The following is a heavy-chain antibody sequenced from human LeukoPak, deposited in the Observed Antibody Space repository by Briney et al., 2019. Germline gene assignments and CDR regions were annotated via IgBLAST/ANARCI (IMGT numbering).Heavy chain of an antibody. CDR3: ARDSRDGYNFRFDH. CDR1: GGSISSGGYY. J-gene: IGHJ4*02. D-gene: IGHD5-24*01. CDR2: IYYSGST. V-gene: IGHV4-31*03. Sequence: SETLSLTCTVSGGSISSGGYYWSWIRQHPGKGLEWIGYIYYSGSTYYNPSLKSRVTISVDTSKNQFSLKLSSVTAADTAVYYCARDSRDGYNFRFDHWGQGTLVTVSS.